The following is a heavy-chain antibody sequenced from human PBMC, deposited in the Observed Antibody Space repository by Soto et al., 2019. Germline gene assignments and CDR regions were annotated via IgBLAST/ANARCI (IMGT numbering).Heavy chain of an antibody. CDR2: ISSSSSYI. Sequence: GGSLRLSCAASGFTFSSYSMNWVRQAPGKGLEWVSSISSSSSYIYYADSVKGRFTISRDNAKNSLYLQMNSLRAEDTAVYYCARASLVITFGESPGDFDIWGQGTMVTVSS. V-gene: IGHV3-21*01. CDR1: GFTFSSYS. J-gene: IGHJ3*02. CDR3: ARASLVITFGESPGDFDI. D-gene: IGHD3-16*01.